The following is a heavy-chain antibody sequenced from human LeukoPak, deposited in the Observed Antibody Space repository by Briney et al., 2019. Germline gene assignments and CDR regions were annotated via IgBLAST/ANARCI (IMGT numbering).Heavy chain of an antibody. J-gene: IGHJ4*02. CDR2: IKQDGGEK. CDR1: GITLSSYY. Sequence: GGSLRLSCAASGITLSSYYMTWVRQAPGKGLEWVANIKQDGGEKYYVDSVKGRFTISRDNAKNSLFLQMNSLTAEDTAVYYCASGQGWLVDYWGQGTLVTVSS. CDR3: ASGQGWLVDY. V-gene: IGHV3-7*05. D-gene: IGHD6-19*01.